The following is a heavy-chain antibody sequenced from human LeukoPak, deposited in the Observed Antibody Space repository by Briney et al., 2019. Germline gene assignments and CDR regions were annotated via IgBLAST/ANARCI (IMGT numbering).Heavy chain of an antibody. Sequence: VASVKVSCKASGYTFTSYAMSWVRQAPGKGLEWVSAISGSGGSTYYADSVKGRFTISRDNSKNTLYLQMNSLRAEDTAVYYCAKTVPSGYWNYWGQGTLVTVSS. CDR1: GYTFTSYA. CDR3: AKTVPSGYWNY. V-gene: IGHV3-23*01. CDR2: ISGSGGST. D-gene: IGHD3-22*01. J-gene: IGHJ4*02.